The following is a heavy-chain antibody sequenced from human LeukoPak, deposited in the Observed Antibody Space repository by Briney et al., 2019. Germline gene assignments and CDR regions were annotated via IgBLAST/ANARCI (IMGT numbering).Heavy chain of an antibody. CDR2: MNPNSGNT. CDR3: AREAWVEFWSGDYYGMDV. V-gene: IGHV1-8*01. J-gene: IGHJ6*02. Sequence: RWASVKVSCKASGYTFTSYDINWVRQATGQGLEWMGWMNPNSGNTGYAQKFQGRVTMTRNTSISTAYMELSSLRSEDTAVYYCAREAWVEFWSGDYYGMDVWGQGTTVTVSS. CDR1: GYTFTSYD. D-gene: IGHD3-3*01.